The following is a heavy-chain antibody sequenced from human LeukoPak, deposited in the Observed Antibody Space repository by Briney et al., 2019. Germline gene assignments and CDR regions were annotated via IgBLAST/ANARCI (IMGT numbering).Heavy chain of an antibody. CDR3: ARGVAGVYFYYYMDV. CDR2: INPNNGDT. J-gene: IGHJ6*03. V-gene: IGHV1-2*02. CDR1: GYTFTGYY. D-gene: IGHD1-14*01. Sequence: ASVKVSCKASGYTFTGYYMHWVRQAPGQGLEWMGWINPNNGDTHYAQKFQGTVTMTRDTSISTAYMELSSLRSDDTAVYYCARGVAGVYFYYYMDVWGRGTTVTVSS.